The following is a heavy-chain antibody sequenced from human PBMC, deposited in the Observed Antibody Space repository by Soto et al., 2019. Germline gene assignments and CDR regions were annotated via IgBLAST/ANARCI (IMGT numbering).Heavy chain of an antibody. Sequence: EVQLVESGGGLVQPGGSLRLSCAASEFTFSKYWMTWVRQSPGKGLEWVANINQDGSERYYVDSVRGRFTISRDNAKNSLYLQKNSLRAEDAAVYYCVCGGNYFVYWGRGTLGTVSP. CDR3: VCGGNYFVY. D-gene: IGHD3-16*01. V-gene: IGHV3-7*01. CDR1: EFTFSKYW. CDR2: INQDGSER. J-gene: IGHJ4*02.